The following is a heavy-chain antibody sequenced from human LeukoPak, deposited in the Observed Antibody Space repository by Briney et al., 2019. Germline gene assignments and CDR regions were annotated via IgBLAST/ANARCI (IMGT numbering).Heavy chain of an antibody. D-gene: IGHD2-21*01. Sequence: ASVKVSCKAFGNTFTDHYVHWVRQAPGQGLKWMGWINPKSGDTKYVQKLQGRLTMTRDTSLRTAYMELTRLRSDDTAVFYCATYCGADCAPGDYWGQGTLVTVSS. CDR3: ATYCGADCAPGDY. V-gene: IGHV1-2*02. J-gene: IGHJ4*02. CDR2: INPKSGDT. CDR1: GNTFTDHY.